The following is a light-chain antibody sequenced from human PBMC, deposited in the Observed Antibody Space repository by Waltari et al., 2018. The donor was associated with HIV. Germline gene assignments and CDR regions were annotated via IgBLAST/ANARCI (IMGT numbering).Light chain of an antibody. J-gene: IGLJ3*02. V-gene: IGLV1-47*01. CDR1: NSNVEISY. CDR2: AND. CDR3: ATWADILSAWV. Sequence: QSVLTQPPSMSGTPGQRVTISFSGSNSNVEISYEYWYQRVPGAAPKLLIFANDQRPLGVPDRFSGSKSGSSASLAISGLRSEDEADYYCATWADILSAWVFGGGTRVTVL.